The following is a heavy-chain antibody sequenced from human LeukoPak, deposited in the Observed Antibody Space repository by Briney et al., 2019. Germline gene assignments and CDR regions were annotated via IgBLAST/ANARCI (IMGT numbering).Heavy chain of an antibody. CDR2: IIPIFGTA. D-gene: IGHD3-22*01. J-gene: IGHJ4*02. V-gene: IGHV1-69*05. CDR3: ARDQDDYYDSSGYYWYFDY. Sequence: ASVKVSCKASGGTFSSYAISWVRQAPGQGLEWVGRIIPIFGTANYAQKFQGRVTITTDESTSTAYMELSSLRSEDTAVYYCARDQDDYYDSSGYYWYFDYWGQGTLVTVSS. CDR1: GGTFSSYA.